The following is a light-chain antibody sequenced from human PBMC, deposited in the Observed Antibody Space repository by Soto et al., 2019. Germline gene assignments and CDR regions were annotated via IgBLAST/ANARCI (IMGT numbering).Light chain of an antibody. CDR2: DVS. V-gene: IGLV2-11*01. J-gene: IGLJ2*01. CDR1: SSDVGRYNY. Sequence: QSALTQPRSVSGSPGQSVTISCTGTSSDVGRYNYVSWYQHHPGKAPKLIIYDVSQRPSGVPDRFSGSESGNTASLTISGLQAEDEAHYYCCSYAGSYTILFGGGTKLTVL. CDR3: CSYAGSYTIL.